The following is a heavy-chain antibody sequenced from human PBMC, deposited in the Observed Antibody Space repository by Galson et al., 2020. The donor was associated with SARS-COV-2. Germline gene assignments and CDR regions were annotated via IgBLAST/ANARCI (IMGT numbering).Heavy chain of an antibody. CDR3: ARDRWRRDGLWARNKAWGANWLDN. D-gene: IGHD3-16*01. CDR1: GFTFSSYW. V-gene: IGHV3-74*01. CDR2: INSDGSST. J-gene: IGHJ5*02. Sequence: GESLKISCAASGFTFSSYWMHWVRQAPGKGLVWVSRINSDGSSTSYADSVKGRFTISRDNAKNTLYLQMNSLRAEDTAVYYCARDRWRRDGLWARNKAWGANWLDNWGQGNLVTVSS.